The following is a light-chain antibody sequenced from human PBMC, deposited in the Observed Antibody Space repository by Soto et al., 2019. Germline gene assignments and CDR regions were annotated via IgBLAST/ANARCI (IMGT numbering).Light chain of an antibody. CDR3: QQSHSTPLT. CDR1: QTLSNF. CDR2: GAS. V-gene: IGKV1-39*01. J-gene: IGKJ4*01. Sequence: DIQMTQSPSSLSASVGDRVTITCRASQTLSNFLNWYQQRPGQAPNLLIYGASSLQSGVPSRFSGRGSGSHFTLTITSVQPEDSAIYYCQQSHSTPLTFGGGTKVEVK.